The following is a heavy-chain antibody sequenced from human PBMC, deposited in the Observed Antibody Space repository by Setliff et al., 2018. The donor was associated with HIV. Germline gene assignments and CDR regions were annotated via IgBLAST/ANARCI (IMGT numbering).Heavy chain of an antibody. J-gene: IGHJ3*02. D-gene: IGHD3-10*01. CDR3: ARVPRITTLRNAFDI. CDR1: GGSVGTYH. V-gene: IGHV4-59*02. CDR2: INYSGRT. Sequence: LSLTCSVSGGSVGTYHWSWIRQPPGKGLEWIGYINYSGRTNYNPSLKSRATISLDTSKNQFSLNLNSVTAADTAVYYCARVPRITTLRNAFDIWGQGTMVTVSS.